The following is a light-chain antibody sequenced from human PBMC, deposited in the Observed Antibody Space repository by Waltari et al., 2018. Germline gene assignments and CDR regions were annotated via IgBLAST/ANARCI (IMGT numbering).Light chain of an antibody. CDR2: EGS. V-gene: IGLV2-23*01. J-gene: IGLJ3*02. Sequence: QSALTQPASVSGSPGQSITISCTATSSDVGSYDLVSWYQQHPGRAPKPMIYEGSKRPSGVSNRFSGSKSGNTASLTISGLQAEDEADYYCCSYAGSNWVFGGGTKLTVL. CDR1: SSDVGSYDL. CDR3: CSYAGSNWV.